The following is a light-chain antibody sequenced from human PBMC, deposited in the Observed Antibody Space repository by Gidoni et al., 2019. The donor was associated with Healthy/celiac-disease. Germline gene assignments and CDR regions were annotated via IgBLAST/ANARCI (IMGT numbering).Light chain of an antibody. J-gene: IGKJ3*01. CDR1: QSVSSSY. CDR2: GAS. Sequence: EMVLTQSPGTLSLSPGERATLSCRASQSVSSSYLAWYQQKPGQAPRLLIYGASSRATGIPDRFSGSGSGTDFTLTISRLEPEAFAVYSCQQYGTTFXPXTKVDIK. CDR3: QQYGTT. V-gene: IGKV3-20*01.